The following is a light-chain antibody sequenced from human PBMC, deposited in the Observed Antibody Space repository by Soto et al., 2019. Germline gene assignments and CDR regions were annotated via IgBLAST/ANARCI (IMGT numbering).Light chain of an antibody. CDR3: QQYNNWPSALT. CDR2: GAA. V-gene: IGKV3-15*01. CDR1: QSVSSN. J-gene: IGKJ4*01. Sequence: EIVMTQSPATLSVSPGERATLSCRASQSVSSNLACYQQKTGRAPRLLINGAATRATGIPARFSGSGSGTEFTLTISSLQSEDFALYYCQQYNNWPSALTFGGGTKVEIK.